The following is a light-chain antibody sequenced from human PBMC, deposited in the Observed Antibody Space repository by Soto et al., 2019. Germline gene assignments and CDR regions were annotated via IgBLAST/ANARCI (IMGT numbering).Light chain of an antibody. CDR3: QRYGSSLT. J-gene: IGKJ3*01. Sequence: EIVLTQSPGTLSLSPGERATLSCRASQSVSSNYLAWYQQIPGQAPRLLIYGASNRATGIPDRFSGSGSGTDFTLTISRLEPEDFAVYYCQRYGSSLTFGPGTKVDIQ. CDR2: GAS. V-gene: IGKV3-20*01. CDR1: QSVSSNY.